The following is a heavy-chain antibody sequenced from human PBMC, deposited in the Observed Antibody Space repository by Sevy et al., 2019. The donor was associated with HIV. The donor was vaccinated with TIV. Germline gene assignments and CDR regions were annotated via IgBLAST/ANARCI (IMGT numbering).Heavy chain of an antibody. CDR1: DGSFSGYY. CDR2: INESGIT. CDR3: ARSPPVVVVPGAPSWFDP. Sequence: SETLSLTCAVHDGSFSGYYWNWIRQLPGKGLEWIGEINESGITYYNPSHKSRVTISVDTSKKQFSLMLNSVTAVDSAVYFCARSPPVVVVPGAPSWFDPWGQGTLVTVSS. V-gene: IGHV4-34*01. J-gene: IGHJ5*02. D-gene: IGHD2-2*01.